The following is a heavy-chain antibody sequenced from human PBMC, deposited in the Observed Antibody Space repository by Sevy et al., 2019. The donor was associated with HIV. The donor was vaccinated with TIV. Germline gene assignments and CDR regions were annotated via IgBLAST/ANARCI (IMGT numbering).Heavy chain of an antibody. CDR1: GFTVSSNY. CDR2: IYSGGST. D-gene: IGHD3-22*01. J-gene: IGHJ4*02. V-gene: IGHV3-66*01. CDR3: ARGWGDRSGYYPLDY. Sequence: GGSLRLSCAASGFTVSSNYMSWVRQAPGKGLEWVSVIYSGGSTYYADCVKGRFTISRDNSKNTLYLQMNSLRAEDTAVYYCARGWGDRSGYYPLDYWGQGTLVTVSS.